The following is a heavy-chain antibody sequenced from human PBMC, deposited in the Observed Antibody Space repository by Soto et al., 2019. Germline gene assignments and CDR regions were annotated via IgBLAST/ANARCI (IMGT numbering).Heavy chain of an antibody. CDR3: AITSITAAPDY. CDR1: GFTFSSYW. V-gene: IGHV3-7*01. Sequence: GGSLRLSCAASGFTFSSYWMSWVRQAPGKGLEWVANIKQDGSEKYYVDSVKGRFTISRDNAKNSLYLQMNSLRAEDTAVYYCAITSITAAPDYWGQGTLVTVSS. J-gene: IGHJ4*02. CDR2: IKQDGSEK. D-gene: IGHD6-13*01.